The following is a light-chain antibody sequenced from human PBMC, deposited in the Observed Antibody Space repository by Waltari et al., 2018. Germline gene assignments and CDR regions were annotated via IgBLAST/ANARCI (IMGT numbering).Light chain of an antibody. V-gene: IGKV1-NL1*01. Sequence: DIQMTQSPSSLSAFVGDSVTITCRASQDIRDSLAWYQKKPGKAPKLLLYGASRMESGVPSRFSGSGFGADYTLTISSLQPEDFATYYCRQYYTPPLTFGGGTRVEI. CDR3: RQYYTPPLT. CDR2: GAS. J-gene: IGKJ4*01. CDR1: QDIRDS.